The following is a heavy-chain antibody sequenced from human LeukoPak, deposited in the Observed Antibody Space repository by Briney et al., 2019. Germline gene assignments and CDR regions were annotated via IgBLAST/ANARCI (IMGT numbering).Heavy chain of an antibody. CDR3: ARRTVTTSYFDY. CDR2: IYHSGST. CDR1: GYSISSGYY. J-gene: IGHJ4*02. D-gene: IGHD4-11*01. V-gene: IGHV4-38-2*01. Sequence: SETVSLTCAVSGYSISSGYYWGWIRQPPGQGLEWIGSIYHSGSTYYNPSLKSRVTIPVDTSKNQFSLKLSSVTAAYTAVYYCARRTVTTSYFDYWGQGTLVTVSS.